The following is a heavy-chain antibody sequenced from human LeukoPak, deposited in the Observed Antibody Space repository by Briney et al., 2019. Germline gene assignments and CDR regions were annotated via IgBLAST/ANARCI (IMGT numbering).Heavy chain of an antibody. J-gene: IGHJ4*02. CDR2: ISSSSSTI. CDR3: ATEKWEPRSYFDY. CDR1: GITSSSYS. D-gene: IGHD1-26*01. Sequence: GGSLRLSCAASGITSSSYSMNWVRQAPGKGLEWVSYISSSSSTIYYADSVKGRFTISRDNVKNSLYLQMNSLRDEDTAVYYCATEKWEPRSYFDYWGQGTLVTVSS. V-gene: IGHV3-48*02.